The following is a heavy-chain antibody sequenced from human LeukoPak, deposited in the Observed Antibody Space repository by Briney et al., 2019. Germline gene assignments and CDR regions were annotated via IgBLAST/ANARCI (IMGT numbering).Heavy chain of an antibody. CDR1: GFTFSDYY. Sequence: GGSLRLSCAASGFTFSDYYMSWIRQAPGKGLEWVSYISSRSNSIYYADSVKGRFTISRDNAKNSLYLQMNSLRAEDTAVYYCARDDYSSGWYDYWGQGTLVTVSS. J-gene: IGHJ4*02. CDR3: ARDDYSSGWYDY. V-gene: IGHV3-11*04. CDR2: ISSRSNSI. D-gene: IGHD6-19*01.